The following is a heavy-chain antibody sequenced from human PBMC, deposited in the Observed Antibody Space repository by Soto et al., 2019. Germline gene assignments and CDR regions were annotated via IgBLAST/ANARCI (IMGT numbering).Heavy chain of an antibody. J-gene: IGHJ4*02. CDR1: GDSVSSNSAA. CDR3: ARDVVVVVAATSRFDY. Sequence: SPTLSLTCAISGDSVSSNSAAWNWIRQSPSRGLEWLGRTYYRSKWYNDYAVSVKSRITINPDTSKNQFSLQLNSVTPEDTAVYYCARDVVVVVAATSRFDYWGQGTLVTVSS. CDR2: TYYRSKWYN. D-gene: IGHD2-15*01. V-gene: IGHV6-1*01.